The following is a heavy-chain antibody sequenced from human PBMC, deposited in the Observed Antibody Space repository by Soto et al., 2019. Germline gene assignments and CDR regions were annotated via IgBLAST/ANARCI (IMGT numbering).Heavy chain of an antibody. CDR2: INPSSGGT. D-gene: IGHD2-2*01. J-gene: IGHJ6*02. Sequence: ASVKVSCKASGYTFTGYYMHWVRQAPGQGLEWMGWINPSSGGTNYAQKFQGRVTMTRDTSISTAYMELSRLRSDDTAVYYCARSDIVVVPAANYYYYGMDVWGQGTTVTVSS. V-gene: IGHV1-2*02. CDR1: GYTFTGYY. CDR3: ARSDIVVVPAANYYYYGMDV.